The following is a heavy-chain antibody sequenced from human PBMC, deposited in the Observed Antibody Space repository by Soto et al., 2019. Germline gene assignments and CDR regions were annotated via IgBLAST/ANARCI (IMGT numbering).Heavy chain of an antibody. CDR2: INPNGGGT. Sequence: ASVKVSCKTSGDSFNDYYIHWVRQAPGQGLEWMGWINPNGGGTKYAQKFQGRVTVTRDTSIRTVYMELSSLRSGDTAVYYCARESGGATATLDYYYFYMDVWAKGTTVTVSS. D-gene: IGHD5-12*01. CDR1: GDSFNDYY. CDR3: ARESGGATATLDYYYFYMDV. J-gene: IGHJ6*03. V-gene: IGHV1-2*02.